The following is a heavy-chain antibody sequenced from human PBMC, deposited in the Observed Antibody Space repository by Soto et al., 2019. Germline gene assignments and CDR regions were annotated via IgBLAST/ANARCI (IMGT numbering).Heavy chain of an antibody. J-gene: IGHJ5*02. CDR2: IFHSGST. Sequence: QVQLQESGPGLVQPSETLSLTCSVSRAFINSGGFYYSWIRQPPGKGLEWLGYIFHSGSTLYTPSLRGRLTLSADTSRTQLSLHLTSVTAADTAVYYCVRGGIAGHWFDPWGQGILVTVSS. CDR1: RAFINSGGFY. V-gene: IGHV4-31*03. D-gene: IGHD2-21*01. CDR3: VRGGIAGHWFDP.